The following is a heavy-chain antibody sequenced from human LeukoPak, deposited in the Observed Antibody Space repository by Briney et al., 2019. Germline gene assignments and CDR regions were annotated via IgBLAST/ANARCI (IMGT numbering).Heavy chain of an antibody. V-gene: IGHV3-9*01. CDR3: TKDSVAMVTTSDY. CDR1: GFTISSYG. J-gene: IGHJ4*02. D-gene: IGHD5-18*01. Sequence: GGSLRLSCVVSGFTISSYGMHWVRQAPGKGLEWVSGISWNSGIIGYADSVKGRFTTSRDNAKNSLYLQMNSLRPEDTALYYCTKDSVAMVTTSDYWGQGTLVTVSS. CDR2: ISWNSGII.